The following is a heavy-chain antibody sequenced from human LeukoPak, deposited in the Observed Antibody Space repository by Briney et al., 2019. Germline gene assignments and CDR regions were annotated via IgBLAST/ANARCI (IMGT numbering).Heavy chain of an antibody. V-gene: IGHV3-30-3*01. J-gene: IGHJ3*02. D-gene: IGHD2-2*01. Sequence: PGGSLRLSCAASGFTFSSYAMHWVRQAPGKGLEWVAVISYDGSNKYYADSVKGRFTISRDNSKNTLYLQMNSLRAEDTAVYYCAREIVVVGAGAFDIWGQGTMVTVSS. CDR1: GFTFSSYA. CDR2: ISYDGSNK. CDR3: AREIVVVGAGAFDI.